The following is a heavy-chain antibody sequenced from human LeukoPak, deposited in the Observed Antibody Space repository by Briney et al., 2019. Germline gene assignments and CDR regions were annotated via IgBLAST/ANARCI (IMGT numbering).Heavy chain of an antibody. D-gene: IGHD6-19*01. V-gene: IGHV3-30*03. CDR1: GFTFSSYG. CDR2: ISYGGSYK. Sequence: GGSLRLSCAASGFTFSSYGMHWVRQAPGKGLEWVAVISYGGSYKYYADSVKGRFTISRDNSKNTLYLQMNSLRAEDTAVYYCARDFRYQWLAHYFDYWGQGTLVTVSS. CDR3: ARDFRYQWLAHYFDY. J-gene: IGHJ4*02.